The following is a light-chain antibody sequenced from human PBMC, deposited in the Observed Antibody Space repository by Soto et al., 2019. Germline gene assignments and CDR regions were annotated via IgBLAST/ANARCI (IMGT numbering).Light chain of an antibody. CDR1: QSISSN. J-gene: IGKJ1*01. Sequence: EIVMTQSPATLSVSPGERSTLSCRASQSISSNLAWYQHKPGQAPRLLMFRTSSRATGFPARFSGSGSGTEFNLTISSLQSEDFGVYYCQQYNNWPRTFGQGTKVDIK. CDR3: QQYNNWPRT. V-gene: IGKV3-15*01. CDR2: RTS.